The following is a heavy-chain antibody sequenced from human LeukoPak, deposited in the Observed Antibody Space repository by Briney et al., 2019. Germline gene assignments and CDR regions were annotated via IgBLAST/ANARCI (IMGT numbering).Heavy chain of an antibody. J-gene: IGHJ4*02. Sequence: PGGSLRLSCAASGFTFGSYWMHWLRPAPGKGLVWVSRINTGGGDTIHADSVKGRFTISRDNAKNTLFLQMNSLRAEDTAVYYCASDEKIVGASGQDYWGQGTLVTVSS. D-gene: IGHD1-26*01. CDR1: GFTFGSYW. CDR2: INTGGGDT. CDR3: ASDEKIVGASGQDY. V-gene: IGHV3-74*01.